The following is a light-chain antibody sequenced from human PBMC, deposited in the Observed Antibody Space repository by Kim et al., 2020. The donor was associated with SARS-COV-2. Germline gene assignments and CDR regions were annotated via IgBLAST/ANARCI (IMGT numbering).Light chain of an antibody. CDR2: KAS. V-gene: IGKV1-5*03. Sequence: DIQMTQSPSTLSASVGDRVTITCRASQSINNWLAWYQQKPGKAPKFLVYKASHLESGVPSRFSGSGSGTDFTLTISCLQPDDFATYYCLQYNSYSHFSFGQGTKVDIK. J-gene: IGKJ2*01. CDR3: LQYNSYSHFS. CDR1: QSINNW.